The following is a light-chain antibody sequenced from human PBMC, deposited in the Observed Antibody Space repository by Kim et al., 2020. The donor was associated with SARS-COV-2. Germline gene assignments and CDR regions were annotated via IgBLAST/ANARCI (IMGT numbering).Light chain of an antibody. CDR2: LSSDGSH. CDR3: QTWGTAIHV. J-gene: IGLJ3*02. CDR1: NEHSSYA. V-gene: IGLV4-69*01. Sequence: ASVKLTCTLSNEHSSYAIAWHQQQPEKGPRFLMKLSSDGSHTKGDGIPDRFSGSSSGAERHLTIASLQSEDEADYYCQTWGTAIHVFGGGTKLTVL.